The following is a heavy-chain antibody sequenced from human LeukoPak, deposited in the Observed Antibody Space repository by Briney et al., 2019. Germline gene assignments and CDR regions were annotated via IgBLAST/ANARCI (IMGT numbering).Heavy chain of an antibody. CDR2: IYDSGST. D-gene: IGHD2-15*01. V-gene: IGHV4-30-4*01. CDR3: ARDCSGGSCYGAFDI. Sequence: SQTLSLTCTVSGGSISSGDYYWSWIRQPPGKGLEWIGYIYDSGSTYYNPSLKSRITISVDTSENRFSLKLSSVTATDTAVYYCARDCSGGSCYGAFDIWGQGTVVTVSS. CDR1: GGSISSGDYY. J-gene: IGHJ3*02.